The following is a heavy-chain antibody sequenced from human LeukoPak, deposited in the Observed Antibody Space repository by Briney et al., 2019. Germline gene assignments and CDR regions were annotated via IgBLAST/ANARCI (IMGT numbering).Heavy chain of an antibody. D-gene: IGHD2-2*01. Sequence: PSETLSLTCTVSGGSISSYYWSWIRQPPGKGLEWIGYIYYSGTTNYNPSLKSRVTISVDTSKNQFSLKLTSLTAADTAVYYCATSDCSRTSCYGYYYYGMDVWGQGTTVTVSS. CDR3: ATSDCSRTSCYGYYYYGMDV. CDR2: IYYSGTT. J-gene: IGHJ6*02. CDR1: GGSISSYY. V-gene: IGHV4-59*08.